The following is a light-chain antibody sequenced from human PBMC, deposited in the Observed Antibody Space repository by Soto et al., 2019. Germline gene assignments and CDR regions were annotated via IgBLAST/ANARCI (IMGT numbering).Light chain of an antibody. CDR2: AAS. CDR1: QSISSY. J-gene: IGKJ4*01. CDR3: QQSYSTLP. V-gene: IGKV1-39*01. Sequence: DIQMTQSPSSLSASVGDRVTITCRASQSISSYLNWYQQKPGKAPKLLIYAASSLQSGVPSRFSGSGSGTDFTLTISSLQPEDFATYYCQQSYSTLPFGGGNNVEIK.